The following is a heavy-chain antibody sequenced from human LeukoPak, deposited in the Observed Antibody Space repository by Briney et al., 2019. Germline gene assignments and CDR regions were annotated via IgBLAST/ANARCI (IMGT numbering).Heavy chain of an antibody. J-gene: IGHJ4*02. D-gene: IGHD6-13*01. V-gene: IGHV1-18*01. Sequence: GASVKVSCKASGYTFTSYGISWVRQAPGQGLEWMGWISAYNGSTNYAQKLQGRVTMTTDTFTSTAYMELRSLRSDDTAVYYCARDQGLRIAAAGGLDYWGQGTLVTVSS. CDR3: ARDQGLRIAAAGGLDY. CDR1: GYTFTSYG. CDR2: ISAYNGST.